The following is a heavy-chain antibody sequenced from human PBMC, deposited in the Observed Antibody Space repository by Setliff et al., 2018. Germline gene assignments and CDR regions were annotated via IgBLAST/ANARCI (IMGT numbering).Heavy chain of an antibody. CDR2: IDHSGRT. J-gene: IGHJ4*02. CDR1: GASSSNYY. V-gene: IGHV4-34*01. CDR3: RFWSGYYKNDY. Sequence: SETLSLTCTVYGASSSNYYWGRVRQPPEERLEWIGEIDHSGRTKYDPSLKGRVTISVDTSKNQFSLRLSSVTAADTAVYYCRFWSGYYKNDYWGQGTVVS. D-gene: IGHD3-3*01.